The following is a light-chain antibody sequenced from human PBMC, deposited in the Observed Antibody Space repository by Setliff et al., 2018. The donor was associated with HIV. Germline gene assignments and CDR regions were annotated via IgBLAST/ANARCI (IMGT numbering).Light chain of an antibody. CDR3: SSYAGNKGDV. Sequence: ALTQPPSASGSPGQPVTISCTGTSGDVGGYNYVSWYQQYPGKAPKLLIHEVTKRPSGVPDRFSGSKSGNTASLTVSGLQAEDEADYYCSSYAGNKGDVFGTGTKVTVL. V-gene: IGLV2-8*01. CDR2: EVT. CDR1: SGDVGGYNY. J-gene: IGLJ1*01.